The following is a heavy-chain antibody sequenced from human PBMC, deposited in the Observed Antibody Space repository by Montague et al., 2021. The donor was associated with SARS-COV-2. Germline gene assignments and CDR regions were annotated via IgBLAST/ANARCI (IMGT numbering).Heavy chain of an antibody. J-gene: IGHJ4*02. CDR3: VAKYNGSWYYFDF. V-gene: IGHV4-39*01. Sequence: SETLSLTCSVSGGSFSSGDYYWGWLRQAPGKGLEWIGDLYYAGSAYYNPSLRSRVTISVDTSKNQFSLKLNSVTAADTAVYYCVAKYNGSWYYFDFWGQGTLVTVSS. CDR1: GGSFSSGDYY. D-gene: IGHD6-13*01. CDR2: LYYAGSA.